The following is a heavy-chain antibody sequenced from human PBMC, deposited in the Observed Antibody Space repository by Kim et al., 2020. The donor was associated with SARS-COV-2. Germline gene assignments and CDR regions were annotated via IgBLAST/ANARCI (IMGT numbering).Heavy chain of an antibody. CDR3: ARGIGCSSTSCPNWFDP. CDR1: GYSFTSYW. D-gene: IGHD2-2*01. V-gene: IGHV5-10-1*01. Sequence: GESLKISCKGSGYSFTSYWISWVRQMPGKGLEWMGRIDPSDSYTNYSPSFQGHVTISADKSISTAYLQWSSLKASDTAMYYCARGIGCSSTSCPNWFDPWGQGTLVTVSS. J-gene: IGHJ5*02. CDR2: IDPSDSYT.